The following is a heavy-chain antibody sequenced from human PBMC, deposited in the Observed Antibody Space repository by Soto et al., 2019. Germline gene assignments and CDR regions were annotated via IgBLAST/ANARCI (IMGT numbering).Heavy chain of an antibody. D-gene: IGHD6-19*01. CDR2: INPNSGVT. J-gene: IGHJ5*02. CDR3: ARGVSGWYPFDP. Sequence: ASVKVSCKASGYTFTDYYVHWVRQAPGQGLEWMGWINPNSGVTNYAQKFQGWVTLTRDTSVSTAYMELNRLKSDDTAVFFCARGVSGWYPFDPWGQGTLVTVYS. V-gene: IGHV1-2*04. CDR1: GYTFTDYY.